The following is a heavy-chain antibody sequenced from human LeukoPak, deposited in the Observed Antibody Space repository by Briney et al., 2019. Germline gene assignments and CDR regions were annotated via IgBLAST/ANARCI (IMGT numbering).Heavy chain of an antibody. CDR3: ASLYGDYVGLAY. CDR2: IYYSGST. Sequence: SETLSLTCTVSGGSISSYYWSWIRQPPGKGLEWIGYIYYSGSTSYNPSLKSRVTIPVDTSKNQFSLKLSSVTAADTAVYYCASLYGDYVGLAYWGQGTLVTVSS. V-gene: IGHV4-59*01. D-gene: IGHD4-17*01. CDR1: GGSISSYY. J-gene: IGHJ4*02.